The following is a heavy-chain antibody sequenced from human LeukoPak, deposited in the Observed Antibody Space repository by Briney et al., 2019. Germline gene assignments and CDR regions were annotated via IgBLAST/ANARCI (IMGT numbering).Heavy chain of an antibody. CDR1: GYSFTSYW. CDR3: ARPPLGGSGWARRYDAFDI. Sequence: GESLKISCKGSGYSFTSYWIGWVRQMPGKGLEWMGIIYPGDSDTRYSPSFQGQVTISADKSISTAYLQWSSLKASDTAMYYCARPPLGGSGWARRYDAFDIWGQGTMVTVSS. CDR2: IYPGDSDT. V-gene: IGHV5-51*01. D-gene: IGHD6-19*01. J-gene: IGHJ3*02.